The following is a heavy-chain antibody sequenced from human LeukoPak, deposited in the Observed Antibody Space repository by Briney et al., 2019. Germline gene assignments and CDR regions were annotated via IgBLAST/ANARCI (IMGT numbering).Heavy chain of an antibody. D-gene: IGHD3-22*01. CDR3: AHIFRSSGYSQ. CDR2: IYWYDDK. CDR1: GFSLSTSAVG. V-gene: IGHV2-5*01. J-gene: IGHJ4*02. Sequence: SGPTLVNPTHTLTLTCTFSGFSLSTSAVGVGWIRHPPGKALEGHALIYWYDDKRYSPSTKSRLTITKDTSKNQVVLTMTNMDPVDTATYYCAHIFRSSGYSQWGQGTLVTVSS.